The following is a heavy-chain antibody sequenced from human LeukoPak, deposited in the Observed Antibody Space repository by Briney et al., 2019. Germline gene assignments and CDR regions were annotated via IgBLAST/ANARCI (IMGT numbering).Heavy chain of an antibody. CDR3: TRAEESLDYDSSGYYYLNYMDV. V-gene: IGHV3-49*03. CDR2: IRSKAYGGTT. CDR1: GFTFGDYA. J-gene: IGHJ6*03. D-gene: IGHD3-22*01. Sequence: PGGSLRLSCTASGFTFGDYAMSWFRQAPGKGLEWVGFIRSKAYGGTTEYAASVKGRFTISRDDSKSIAYLQMNSLKTEDTAVYYCTRAEESLDYDSSGYYYLNYMDVWGQRDHGHRLL.